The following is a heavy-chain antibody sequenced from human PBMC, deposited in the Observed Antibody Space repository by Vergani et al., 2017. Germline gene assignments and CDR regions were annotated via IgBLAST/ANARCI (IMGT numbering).Heavy chain of an antibody. CDR2: IYWNDDP. CDR1: GFSLNTRGVS. Sequence: QITLKESGPTLVKPTQTLTLTCTFSGFSLNTRGVSVAWIRQPPGKALDWLALIYWNDDPHYSPSLNNRVTITKDTSKNHVVLTMTNMDYVDTGTYYCVYXKSVCGTTCCFYPFYYHYCMDVWGKGTTVTVSS. D-gene: IGHD1-7*01. V-gene: IGHV2-5*04. CDR3: VYXKSVCGTTCCFYPFYYHYCMDV. J-gene: IGHJ6*03.